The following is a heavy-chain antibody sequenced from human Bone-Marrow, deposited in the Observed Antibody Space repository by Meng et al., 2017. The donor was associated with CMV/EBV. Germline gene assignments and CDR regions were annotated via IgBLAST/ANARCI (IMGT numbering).Heavy chain of an antibody. Sequence: GESLKISCAASGFTVSRSLMSWVRQAPGKGLEWVSGIYSDGSTYYANSVKGRFTISRDNSKNTLYLQMNSLRAEDTAVYYCAKELGGFDYWGQGTLVTVSS. CDR3: AKELGGFDY. CDR1: GFTVSRSL. V-gene: IGHV3-53*05. D-gene: IGHD3-16*01. CDR2: IYSDGST. J-gene: IGHJ4*02.